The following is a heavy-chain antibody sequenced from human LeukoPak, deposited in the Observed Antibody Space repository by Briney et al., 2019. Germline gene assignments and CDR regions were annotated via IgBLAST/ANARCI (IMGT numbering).Heavy chain of an antibody. V-gene: IGHV4-59*01. Sequence: PSETLSLTCTVSGGSISSYYWSWIWQPPGKGLEWIGYMYHSGNTNYNPSLKSRVTISVDTSKNQFSLKLTSVTAADTAVYYCARDPHDYADSRRPWYFDLWGRGTLVTVSS. CDR3: ARDPHDYADSRRPWYFDL. D-gene: IGHD4-17*01. J-gene: IGHJ2*01. CDR1: GGSISSYY. CDR2: MYHSGNT.